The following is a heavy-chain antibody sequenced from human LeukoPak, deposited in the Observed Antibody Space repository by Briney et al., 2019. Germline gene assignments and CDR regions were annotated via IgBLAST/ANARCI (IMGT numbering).Heavy chain of an antibody. J-gene: IGHJ5*02. CDR3: ARGLRLFGTRWFDP. V-gene: IGHV4-34*01. Sequence: SETLSLTCAVYGGSFSGYYWSWIRQPPGKGLEWIGEINHSGSTNYNPSLKSRVTISVDTSKNQFSLKLSSVTAADTAVYYCARGLRLFGTRWFDPWGQGTLVTVSS. CDR2: INHSGST. D-gene: IGHD3-22*01. CDR1: GGSFSGYY.